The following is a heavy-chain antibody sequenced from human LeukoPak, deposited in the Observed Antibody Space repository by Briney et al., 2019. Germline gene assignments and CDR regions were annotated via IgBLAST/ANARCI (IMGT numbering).Heavy chain of an antibody. CDR3: ARGGESLDTAMITGY. Sequence: PSETLSLTCSVSGASISTYYWTWIRQPPGKGLEWIGYISYSGSANYNPSLKTRVTISLDTSKNQISLKVGSVTAADTAVYHCARGGESLDTAMITGYWGQGALVTVSS. D-gene: IGHD5-18*01. CDR1: GASISTYY. V-gene: IGHV4-59*01. J-gene: IGHJ4*02. CDR2: ISYSGSA.